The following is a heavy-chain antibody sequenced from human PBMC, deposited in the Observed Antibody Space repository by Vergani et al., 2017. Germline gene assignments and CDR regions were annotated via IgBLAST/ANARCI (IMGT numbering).Heavy chain of an antibody. Sequence: QVQLQESGPGLVKPSQTLSLTCTVSGGSINSHNYYWSWIRQPAGKGLEWIGRIHTSGRTKYNPSLKRRVTMSEDTSKNQFSLNLTSVTAADTAVYFCARGSCLGGSCYKPLFDYWGQGILVTVSS. CDR2: IHTSGRT. V-gene: IGHV4-61*02. CDR3: ARGSCLGGSCYKPLFDY. CDR1: GGSINSHNYY. J-gene: IGHJ4*02. D-gene: IGHD2-15*01.